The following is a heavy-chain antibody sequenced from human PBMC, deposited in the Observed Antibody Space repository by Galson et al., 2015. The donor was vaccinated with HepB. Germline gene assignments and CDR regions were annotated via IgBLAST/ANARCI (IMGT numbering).Heavy chain of an antibody. CDR2: IKSKTDGGTT. D-gene: IGHD1-26*01. Sequence: SLRLSCAASGFTFSNAWMSWVRQAPGKGLEWVGRIKSKTDGGTTDYAAPVKGRFTISRDDSKNTLYLQMNSLKTEDTAVYYCTAGGATTMTIRSSKEYGMDVWGQGTTVTVSS. CDR1: GFTFSNAW. J-gene: IGHJ6*02. V-gene: IGHV3-15*01. CDR3: TAGGATTMTIRSSKEYGMDV.